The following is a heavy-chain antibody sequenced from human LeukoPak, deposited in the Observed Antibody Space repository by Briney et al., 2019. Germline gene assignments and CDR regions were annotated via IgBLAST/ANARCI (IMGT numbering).Heavy chain of an antibody. CDR2: IKEDGSER. Sequence: PGGSLRLSCAASGFTFSNHWTSWVRQTPGKGLEWVAKIKEDGSERYYVDSVKGRFTISRDDANYSVYLQLNTLRVEDTAVYHCVRGSGFLLDYWGQGTLVTVSS. J-gene: IGHJ4*02. CDR3: VRGSGFLLDY. D-gene: IGHD6-19*01. CDR1: GFTFSNHW. V-gene: IGHV3-7*01.